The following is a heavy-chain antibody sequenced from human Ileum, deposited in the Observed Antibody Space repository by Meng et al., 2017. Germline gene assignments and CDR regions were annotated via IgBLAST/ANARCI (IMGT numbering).Heavy chain of an antibody. V-gene: IGHV4-39*01. Sequence: QLQLQESGPGLVKPSETLSLMCTVSGGSIKSRIHCLDWIRQPPGKGLEWIGSICYSGNTYYNPSLKSRVSMSVDTSKKQISLKLNSVTAADTAVYYCARRTGEVDLLDYWGQGTLVTVSS. J-gene: IGHJ4*02. D-gene: IGHD7-27*01. CDR2: ICYSGNT. CDR3: ARRTGEVDLLDY. CDR1: GGSIKSRIHC.